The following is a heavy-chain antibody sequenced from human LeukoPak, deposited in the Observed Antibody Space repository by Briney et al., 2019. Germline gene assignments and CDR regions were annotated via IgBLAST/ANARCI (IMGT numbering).Heavy chain of an antibody. Sequence: ASVKVSCKASGYTFTGYYIYWLRQAPGQGLEWMGWINPNNGGTNYAQKFQGRVTMTRDTSINTAYMELSRLTSDDTAVFFCARGPLRFDYWGQGTLVTVSS. J-gene: IGHJ4*02. V-gene: IGHV1-2*02. D-gene: IGHD2-15*01. CDR2: INPNNGGT. CDR3: ARGPLRFDY. CDR1: GYTFTGYY.